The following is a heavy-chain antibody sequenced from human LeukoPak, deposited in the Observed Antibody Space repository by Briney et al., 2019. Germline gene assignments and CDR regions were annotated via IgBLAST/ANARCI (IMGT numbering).Heavy chain of an antibody. V-gene: IGHV3-64D*06. J-gene: IGHJ4*02. CDR1: GLTFSASA. CDR2: ITTNGRNT. Sequence: GGSLRLSCSASGLTFSASAMHWVRQAPGKVPQFVSAITTNGRNTYYADSVKGRFTISRDNSKSTLDLQMRSLRAEDTAVYYCVRDLTWGQGTLVTVSS. CDR3: VRDLT. D-gene: IGHD4/OR15-4a*01.